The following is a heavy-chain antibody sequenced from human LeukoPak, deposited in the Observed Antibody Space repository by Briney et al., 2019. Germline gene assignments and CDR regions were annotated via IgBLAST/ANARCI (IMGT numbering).Heavy chain of an antibody. D-gene: IGHD3-10*01. Sequence: ASVKVSCKASGYTFTSYDINWVRQATGQGLEWMGWMNPNSGNTGYAQKFQGRVTVTRNTSISTAYMELSSLRSEDTAVYYCARAATMVRGVIRYYYYYGMDVWGQGTTVTVSS. J-gene: IGHJ6*02. CDR1: GYTFTSYD. CDR2: MNPNSGNT. CDR3: ARAATMVRGVIRYYYYYGMDV. V-gene: IGHV1-8*01.